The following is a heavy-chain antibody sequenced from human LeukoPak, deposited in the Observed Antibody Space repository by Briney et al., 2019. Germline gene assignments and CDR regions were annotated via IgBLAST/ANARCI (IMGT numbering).Heavy chain of an antibody. D-gene: IGHD3-10*01. J-gene: IGHJ4*02. CDR1: GYTFTSYD. CDR3: ARDGSLWFGEY. Sequence: GASVKVSCKASGYTFTSYDINWVRQATGQGLEWMGWINPNSGGTNYAQKFQGRVTMTRDTSISTAYMELSRLRSDDTAVYYCARDGSLWFGEYWGQGTLVTVSS. V-gene: IGHV1-2*02. CDR2: INPNSGGT.